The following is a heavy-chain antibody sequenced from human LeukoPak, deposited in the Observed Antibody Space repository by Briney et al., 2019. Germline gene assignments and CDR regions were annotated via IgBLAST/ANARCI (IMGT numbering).Heavy chain of an antibody. CDR3: ARFQYSGSYLDY. CDR2: ISSSSSYI. CDR1: GFTFSSYW. J-gene: IGHJ4*02. V-gene: IGHV3-21*01. D-gene: IGHD1-26*01. Sequence: GGSLRLSCAASGFTFSSYWMSWVRQAPGKGLEWVSSISSSSSYIYYADSVKGRFTISRDNAKNSLYLQMNSLRAEDTAVYYCARFQYSGSYLDYWGQGTLVTVSS.